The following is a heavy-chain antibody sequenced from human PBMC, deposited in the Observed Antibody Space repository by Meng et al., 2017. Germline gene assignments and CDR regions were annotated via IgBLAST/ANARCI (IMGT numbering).Heavy chain of an antibody. V-gene: IGHV3-30*04. Sequence: GGSLRPSCTASGFTFKTYVMHWVRQAPGKGLKWVAAISSGARNKYFADSVKGRITISRDDSKNTVYLEMNSLRTEETAVYYCAREPGYGDYGTRQFEYWGLGTLVTVSS. CDR3: AREPGYGDYGTRQFEY. D-gene: IGHD4-17*01. CDR1: GFTFKTYV. J-gene: IGHJ4*02. CDR2: ISSGARNK.